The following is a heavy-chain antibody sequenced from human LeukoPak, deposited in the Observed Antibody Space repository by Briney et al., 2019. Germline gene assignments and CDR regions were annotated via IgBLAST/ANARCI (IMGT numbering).Heavy chain of an antibody. D-gene: IGHD2-21*01. Sequence: GASVKVSCKASGYTFTGYYMHWVRQAPGQGLEWMGWINPNSGGTNYAQKFQGRVTMTRDTSISTAYMELSRPRSDDTAVYYCARQVVVVIAPSNLNNWFDPWGQGTLVTVSS. J-gene: IGHJ5*02. V-gene: IGHV1-2*02. CDR2: INPNSGGT. CDR3: ARQVVVVIAPSNLNNWFDP. CDR1: GYTFTGYY.